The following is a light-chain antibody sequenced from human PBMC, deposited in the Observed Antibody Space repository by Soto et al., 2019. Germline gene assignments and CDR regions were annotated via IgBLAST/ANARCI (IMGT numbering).Light chain of an antibody. V-gene: IGKV3-15*01. Sequence: EIVMTQSPATLSVSPGERATLSCRASQSVSSNLAWYQQKPGQAPRLLIYGASTRATGIPARFSGGGSGTDFTLTISSLEPEDCAIYYCQQRQYWPPITFGQGTRLEIK. CDR1: QSVSSN. CDR3: QQRQYWPPIT. J-gene: IGKJ5*01. CDR2: GAS.